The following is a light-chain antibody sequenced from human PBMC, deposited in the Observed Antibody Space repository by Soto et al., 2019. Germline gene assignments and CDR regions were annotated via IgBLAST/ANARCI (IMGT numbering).Light chain of an antibody. V-gene: IGKV3-15*01. CDR3: QQYNNWPRT. Sequence: EVVITQSPATLYEYKGERATLSCRASQSVSSNLSWYQQKPGQAPTLLIYGASTRATGIPARFSGSGSGTEFTLTISSLQSEDFAVYYCQQYNNWPRTFGQGTKVDI. CDR2: GAS. CDR1: QSVSSN. J-gene: IGKJ1*01.